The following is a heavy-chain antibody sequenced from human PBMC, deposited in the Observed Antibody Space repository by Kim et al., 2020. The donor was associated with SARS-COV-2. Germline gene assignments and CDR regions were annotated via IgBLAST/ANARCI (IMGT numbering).Heavy chain of an antibody. CDR2: ISYDGSNK. J-gene: IGHJ4*01. CDR1: GFTFSSYA. V-gene: IGHV3-30-3*01. CDR3: ARAAYYYGSGSDFDY. D-gene: IGHD3-10*01. Sequence: GGSLRLSCAASGFTFSSYAMHWVRQAPGKGLEWVAVISYDGSNKYYADSVKGRFTISRDNSKNTLYLQMNSLRAEDTAVYYCARAAYYYGSGSDFDYWC.